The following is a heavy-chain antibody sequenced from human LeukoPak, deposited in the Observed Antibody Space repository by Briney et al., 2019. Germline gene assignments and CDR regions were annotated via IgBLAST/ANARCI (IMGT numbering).Heavy chain of an antibody. J-gene: IGHJ4*02. CDR3: ARVRGSYSADY. CDR1: GFTFSGYS. CDR2: ISSSSSTI. D-gene: IGHD1-26*01. Sequence: GGSLRLSCAASGFTFSGYSMTWVRQAPGKGLEWLSYISSSSSTIYYADSVKGRVTISRDNAKNSLYLQMNSLRAEDTAVYCCARVRGSYSADYWGQGTLVTVSS. V-gene: IGHV3-48*04.